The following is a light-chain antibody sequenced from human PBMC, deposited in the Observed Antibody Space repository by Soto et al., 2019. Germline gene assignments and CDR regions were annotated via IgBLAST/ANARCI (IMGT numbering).Light chain of an antibody. J-gene: IGKJ2*01. V-gene: IGKV3-20*01. CDR3: PLYGSSPPRYT. CDR1: QSVSSSY. Sequence: ESVLTQSPGTLSLSPGERAALSCRASQSVSSSYLAWYQQKSGQAPRLLIYAASTRATGIPDRFSGSGSGTDFTLTISRLEPEDFGVYFCPLYGSSPPRYTFGQGTKLEIK. CDR2: AAS.